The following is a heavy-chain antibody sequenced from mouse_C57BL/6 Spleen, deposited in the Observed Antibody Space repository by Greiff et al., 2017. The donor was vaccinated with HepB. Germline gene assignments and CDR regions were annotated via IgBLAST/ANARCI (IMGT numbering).Heavy chain of an antibody. CDR1: GFTFSDYY. J-gene: IGHJ1*03. D-gene: IGHD1-1*01. V-gene: IGHV5-16*01. Sequence: EVMLVESEGGLVQPGSSMKLSCTGSGFTFSDYYMAWVRQVPEKGLEWVANINYDGSSTYYLDSLKSRFIISRDNAKNILYLQMSSLKSEDTATYYCARGGTTRYFDVWGTGTTVTVSS. CDR3: ARGGTTRYFDV. CDR2: INYDGSST.